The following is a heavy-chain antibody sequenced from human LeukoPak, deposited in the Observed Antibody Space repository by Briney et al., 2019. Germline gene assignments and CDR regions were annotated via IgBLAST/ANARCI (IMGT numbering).Heavy chain of an antibody. CDR1: GYTFTNYD. CDR2: MNPNSGNT. CDR3: ARGSDSSGYYFEDYYGVDV. Sequence: GASVKVSCKASGYTFTNYDINWVRQATGQGLEWMGWMNPNSGNTGYAQKFQGRVTMTRNTSISTAYMELSSLRSEDTAIYYCARGSDSSGYYFEDYYGVDVWGQGTTVTVSS. J-gene: IGHJ6*02. D-gene: IGHD3-22*01. V-gene: IGHV1-8*01.